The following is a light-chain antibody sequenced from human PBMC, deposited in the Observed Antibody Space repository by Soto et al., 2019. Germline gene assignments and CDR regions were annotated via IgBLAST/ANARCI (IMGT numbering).Light chain of an antibody. J-gene: IGLJ3*02. CDR1: SSNIGSEA. CDR3: AAWDDSLNGPV. V-gene: IGLV1-44*01. CDR2: GNN. Sequence: QSVLTQPPSASGTPGQRVTISCSGSSSNIGSEAVNWYQQLPGTAPKLLIYGNNQRPSGVPDRFSGSKSGTSASLAISGLQSEEEADYYCAAWDDSLNGPVFGGGTKLTVL.